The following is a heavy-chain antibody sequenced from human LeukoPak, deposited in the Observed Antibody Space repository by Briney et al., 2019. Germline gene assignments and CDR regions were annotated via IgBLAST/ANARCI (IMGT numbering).Heavy chain of an antibody. J-gene: IGHJ4*02. V-gene: IGHV3-9*01. CDR1: GFTFDNYA. Sequence: GGSLRLSCAASGFTFDNYAMHWVRQAPGKGLEWVSGISWNSGSIDYADSVKGRFTISRDYAKNSLYLQMNSLRAEDTALYYCAKEAPDYFDYWGQGTLVTVSS. CDR2: ISWNSGSI. CDR3: AKEAPDYFDY.